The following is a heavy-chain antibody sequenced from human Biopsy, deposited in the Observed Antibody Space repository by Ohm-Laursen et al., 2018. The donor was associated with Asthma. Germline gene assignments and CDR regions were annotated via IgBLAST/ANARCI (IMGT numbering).Heavy chain of an antibody. CDR2: VNTGNGDT. J-gene: IGHJ3*01. D-gene: IGHD3-9*01. CDR1: GYNFISFA. Sequence: SSVKVSCKASGYNFISFAIHWVRQAPGQRLEWMGWVNTGNGDTKYSQEFQGRVTITRDTSASTAYMELRSLRSEGTATYYCARTYYDFLTGQVKDVFGVWGQGTMVTVSS. CDR3: ARTYYDFLTGQVKDVFGV. V-gene: IGHV1-3*04.